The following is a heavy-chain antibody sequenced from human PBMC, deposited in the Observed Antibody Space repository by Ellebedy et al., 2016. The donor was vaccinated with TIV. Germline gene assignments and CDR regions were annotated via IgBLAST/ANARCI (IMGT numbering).Heavy chain of an antibody. CDR2: IHTSDYDT. Sequence: GESLKISRKISGDNFSNNRISWVRQKPGKGLEWMGRIHTSDYDTDYRPSFRGHVTMSVDKSISFAFLQWSSLQASDTAMYYCARSGDSKCDSWGQGTVVTVSP. CDR1: GDNFSNNR. V-gene: IGHV5-10-1*01. D-gene: IGHD4-17*01. J-gene: IGHJ4*02. CDR3: ARSGDSKCDS.